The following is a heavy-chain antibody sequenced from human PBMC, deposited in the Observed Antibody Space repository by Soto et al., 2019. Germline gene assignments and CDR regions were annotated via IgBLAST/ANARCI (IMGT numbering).Heavy chain of an antibody. V-gene: IGHV1-69*13. CDR3: AREVLDSSSSGQSNFDY. Sequence: SVKVSCKAAGGTFSSYAISWVRQAPGQGLEWMGGIIPIFGTANYAQKFQGRVTITADESTSTAYMELSSLRSEDTAVYYCAREVLDSSSSGQSNFDYWGQGTLVTVSS. CDR2: IIPIFGTA. CDR1: GGTFSSYA. J-gene: IGHJ4*02. D-gene: IGHD6-6*01.